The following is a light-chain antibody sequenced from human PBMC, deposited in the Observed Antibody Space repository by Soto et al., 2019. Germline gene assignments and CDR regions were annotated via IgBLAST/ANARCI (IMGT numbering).Light chain of an antibody. CDR3: QQSSNTPLP. CDR2: AAY. CDR1: QSISSY. J-gene: IGKJ3*01. Sequence: DIQMTQSPSSLSASVGDRVTITWRASQSISSYLNWYQQKPWKAPKLLIYAAYSFQSGVPSRFSGSGSGTDFNRPISSLQPEAFAPYYCQQSSNTPLPFGHGTKV. V-gene: IGKV1-39*01.